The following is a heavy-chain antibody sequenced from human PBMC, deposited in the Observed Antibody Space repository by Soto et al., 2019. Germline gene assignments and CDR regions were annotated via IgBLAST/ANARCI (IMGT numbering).Heavy chain of an antibody. Sequence: ASVNVSCKASGYTFTMYAMHWVRQAPGQRLEWMGWINGGNGDTKYSQKFQGRVTITRDTSASTAYMELSSLRSEDTAVYYCARDPTVLTGYYYYGMDVWGQGTSVIVSS. J-gene: IGHJ6*02. D-gene: IGHD7-27*01. V-gene: IGHV1-3*01. CDR3: ARDPTVLTGYYYYGMDV. CDR2: INGGNGDT. CDR1: GYTFTMYA.